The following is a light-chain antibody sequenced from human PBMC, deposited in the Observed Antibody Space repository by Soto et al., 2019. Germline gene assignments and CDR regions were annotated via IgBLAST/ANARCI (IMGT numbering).Light chain of an antibody. J-gene: IGKJ5*01. CDR1: QTVNTY. CDR2: AAS. Sequence: DIHMAHSPSSLSSSIVDRVTSTCRASQTVNTYLHWYQQKPGKAPKLLIYAASSLQSGVPSRFSGSGSGTDFTLTISSLQPEDFATYYCQQSYSTPITFGQGTR. V-gene: IGKV1-39*01. CDR3: QQSYSTPIT.